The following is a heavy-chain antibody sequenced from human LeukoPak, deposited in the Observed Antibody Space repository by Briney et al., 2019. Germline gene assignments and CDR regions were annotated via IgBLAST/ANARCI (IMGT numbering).Heavy chain of an antibody. D-gene: IGHD3-22*01. V-gene: IGHV3-53*01. Sequence: AGGSLRLSCAASGFTFSDYTMSWVRQAPGKGLEWVSFIYSGGNTYYADSVKGRFTISRDNSKNTVHLQMNSLRAEDTAMYYCARRAGDYSHPYDYWGQGTLVTVSS. CDR2: IYSGGNT. J-gene: IGHJ4*02. CDR3: ARRAGDYSHPYDY. CDR1: GFTFSDYT.